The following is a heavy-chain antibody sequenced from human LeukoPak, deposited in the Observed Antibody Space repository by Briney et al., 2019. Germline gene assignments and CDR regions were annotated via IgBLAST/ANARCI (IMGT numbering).Heavy chain of an antibody. D-gene: IGHD1-7*01. V-gene: IGHV3-66*02. CDR1: GINVSSNY. Sequence: PGGSLRLSCAASGINVSSNYMTWIRQAPGKGLEWVSLIYGGDAAYYAESVRGRFMISRDNLKNTLFLQMNSLRVEDTAVYYCARENYPFDYWGQGTLVTVSS. CDR2: IYGGDAA. CDR3: ARENYPFDY. J-gene: IGHJ4*02.